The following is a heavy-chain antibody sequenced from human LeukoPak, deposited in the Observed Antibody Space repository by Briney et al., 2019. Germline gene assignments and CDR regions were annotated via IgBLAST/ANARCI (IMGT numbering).Heavy chain of an antibody. CDR3: AKEDGYNWEPIDY. D-gene: IGHD5-24*01. CDR2: ISGSGGST. CDR1: GFTFSSYT. Sequence: PGGSLRLSCAASGFTFSSYTMSWVRQAPGKGLEWVSGISGSGGSTYYADSVKGRFTISRDNSKNTLHLQMNSLRAEDTAVYYCAKEDGYNWEPIDYWGQGTLVTVSS. V-gene: IGHV3-23*01. J-gene: IGHJ4*02.